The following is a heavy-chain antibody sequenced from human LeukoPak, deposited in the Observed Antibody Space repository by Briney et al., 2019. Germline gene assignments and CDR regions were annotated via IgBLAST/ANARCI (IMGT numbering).Heavy chain of an antibody. V-gene: IGHV5-51*01. D-gene: IGHD3-10*01. J-gene: IGHJ3*02. CDR1: GYSFTSYW. Sequence: GESLKISCKGSGYSFTSYWIGWVRQMPGKGLEWMGIIYPGDSDTRYSPSFQGQVTISADKSISTAYLQWSSLKASDTAMYYCARPIWFGKTPDAFDIWGQGTMVTVSS. CDR2: IYPGDSDT. CDR3: ARPIWFGKTPDAFDI.